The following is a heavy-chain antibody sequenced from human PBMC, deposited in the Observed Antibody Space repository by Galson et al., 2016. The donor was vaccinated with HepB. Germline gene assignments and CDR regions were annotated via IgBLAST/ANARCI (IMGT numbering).Heavy chain of an antibody. CDR3: ARDQGQQLPSLLYTYGLDV. CDR1: GFTFSTFG. J-gene: IGHJ6*02. CDR2: ISDDGSDG. D-gene: IGHD6-13*01. V-gene: IGHV3-30*03. Sequence: SLRLSCAASGFTFSTFGMHWVRQAPGKGLEWVALISDDGSDGHYADSVEGRLTISRDSSKNTVYLQLNRLTAEDTAVYFCARDQGQQLPSLLYTYGLDVWGQGTTVSVSS.